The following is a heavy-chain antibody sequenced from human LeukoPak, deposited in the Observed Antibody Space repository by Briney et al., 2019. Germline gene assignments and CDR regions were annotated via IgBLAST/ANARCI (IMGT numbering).Heavy chain of an antibody. J-gene: IGHJ4*02. D-gene: IGHD5-24*01. Sequence: GGSLRLSCAASGFTFSSYSMNWVRQAPGKGLEWVSYIDSSGSTIHYADSVKGRFTISRDNAKNSLYLQMNSLRAEDTAVYYCARTKEMATISYFDSWGQGTLVTVSS. CDR2: IDSSGSTI. CDR3: ARTKEMATISYFDS. CDR1: GFTFSSYS. V-gene: IGHV3-48*04.